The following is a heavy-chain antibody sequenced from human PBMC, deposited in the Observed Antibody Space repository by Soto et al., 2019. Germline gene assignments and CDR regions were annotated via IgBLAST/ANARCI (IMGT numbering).Heavy chain of an antibody. V-gene: IGHV2-5*02. J-gene: IGHJ6*02. CDR3: AHSRCGGDCLQSYSSHYYYGMDV. D-gene: IGHD2-21*02. CDR2: IYWDDDK. Sequence: QITLKESGPTLVKPTQTLTLTCTFSGFSLSTGGVGVGWIRQPPGKALEWLALIYWDDDKRYSPSLKSRLTITKDTSKKQVVLTMTNMDPVDTGTYYCAHSRCGGDCLQSYSSHYYYGMDVWGQGTTVTVSS. CDR1: GFSLSTGGVG.